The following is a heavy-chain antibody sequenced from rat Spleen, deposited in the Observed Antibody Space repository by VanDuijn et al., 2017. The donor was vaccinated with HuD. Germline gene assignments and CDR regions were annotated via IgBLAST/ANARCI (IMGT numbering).Heavy chain of an antibody. CDR1: GFTFSNYG. J-gene: IGHJ2*01. D-gene: IGHD1-6*01. CDR2: IYYDSSKM. CDR3: AREDGLLPFDF. Sequence: EVQLVESGGGLVQPGRSLKLSCAASGFTFSNYGMHWIRQAPKKGLEWIAMIYYDSSKMYYADTVKGRFTIARDNAESTLYLQMNSLRSEDTATYYCAREDGLLPFDFWGQGVMVTVSS. V-gene: IGHV5-19*01.